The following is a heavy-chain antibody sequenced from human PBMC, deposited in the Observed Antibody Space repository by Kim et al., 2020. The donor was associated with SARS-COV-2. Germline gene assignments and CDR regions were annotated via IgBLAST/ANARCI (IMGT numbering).Heavy chain of an antibody. CDR3: AKAPYDYIWGSYRPFDY. Sequence: GGSLRLSCAASGFTFDDYAMHWVRQAPGKGLEWVSGISWNSGSIGYADSVKGRFTISRDNAKNSLYLQMNSLRAEDTALYYCAKAPYDYIWGSYRPFDYWGQGTLVTVSS. V-gene: IGHV3-9*01. D-gene: IGHD3-16*02. J-gene: IGHJ4*02. CDR1: GFTFDDYA. CDR2: ISWNSGSI.